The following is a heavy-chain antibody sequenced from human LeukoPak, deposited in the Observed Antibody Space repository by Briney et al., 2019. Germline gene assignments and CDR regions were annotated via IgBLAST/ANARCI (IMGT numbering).Heavy chain of an antibody. J-gene: IGHJ4*02. CDR2: MNPNSGNT. Sequence: ASVKVSCKASGYTFTSYDINWVRQATGQGLEWMGWMNPNSGNTGYAQKLQGRVTMTRNTSISTAYMELSSLRSEDTAVYYCARSTLRRITIFGVVTITYFDYWGQGTLVTVSS. CDR3: ARSTLRRITIFGVVTITYFDY. D-gene: IGHD3-3*01. V-gene: IGHV1-8*01. CDR1: GYTFTSYD.